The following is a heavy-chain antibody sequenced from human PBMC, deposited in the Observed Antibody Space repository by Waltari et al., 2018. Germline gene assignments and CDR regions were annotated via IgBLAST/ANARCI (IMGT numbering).Heavy chain of an antibody. D-gene: IGHD3-3*01. V-gene: IGHV1-3*04. CDR3: VFGVVTNYYGMDV. CDR1: GSTLTTYMYA. Sequence: QVQVVQSGAEVKKPGASVKLSCKASGSTLTTYMYAAHWVRPAPGQRREWMGWINTFNWNTKYSQNIQGRVILTRDSSASTVYMEVNSLRSEDTAIYYCVFGVVTNYYGMDVWGQGTTVTVSS. CDR2: INTFNWNT. J-gene: IGHJ6*02.